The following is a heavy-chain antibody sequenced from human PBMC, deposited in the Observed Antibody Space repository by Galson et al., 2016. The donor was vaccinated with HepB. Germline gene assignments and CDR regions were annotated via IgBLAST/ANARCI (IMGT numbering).Heavy chain of an antibody. D-gene: IGHD3-9*01. J-gene: IGHJ4*02. Sequence: SLRLSCAASGFTFSRSDMYWVRQAPGKGLEWVAVTSYDGSNEYYADSVKGRFTISRDNSKNTLYLQMNSLRAEDTAVYYCAKPETRPYDILTGYSPFDYWGQGTLVTVSS. V-gene: IGHV3-30*18. CDR2: TSYDGSNE. CDR1: GFTFSRSD. CDR3: AKPETRPYDILTGYSPFDY.